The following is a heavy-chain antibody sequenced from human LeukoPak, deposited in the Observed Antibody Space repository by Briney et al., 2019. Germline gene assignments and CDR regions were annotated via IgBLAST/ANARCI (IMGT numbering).Heavy chain of an antibody. V-gene: IGHV4-39*07. Sequence: SETLSLTCTVSGGSISSSPCYWGWLRQSPGKGLEWIGYIYHSGSTYYNPSLKSRVTISVDRSKNQFSLKLSSVTAADTAVYYCARVTPAGTAFDIWGQGTMVTVSS. D-gene: IGHD1-1*01. CDR3: ARVTPAGTAFDI. CDR2: IYHSGST. J-gene: IGHJ3*02. CDR1: GGSISSSPCY.